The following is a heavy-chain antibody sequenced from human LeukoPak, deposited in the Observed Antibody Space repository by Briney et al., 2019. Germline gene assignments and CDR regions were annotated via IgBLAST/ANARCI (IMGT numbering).Heavy chain of an antibody. CDR3: AREGYRYGFYRWFDP. CDR2: INPNSGGT. CDR1: GYTFTGYY. J-gene: IGHJ5*02. Sequence: ASVKVSCKASGYTFTGYYMHWVRQAPGQGLEWMGWINPNSGGTNYARKFQGRVTMTRDTFISTAYMELSRLRSDDTAVYYCAREGYRYGFYRWFDPWGQGTLVTVSS. D-gene: IGHD5-18*01. V-gene: IGHV1-2*02.